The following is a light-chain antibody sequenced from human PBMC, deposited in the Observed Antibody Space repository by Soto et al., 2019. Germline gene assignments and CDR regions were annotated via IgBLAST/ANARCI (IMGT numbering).Light chain of an antibody. CDR2: DAS. CDR1: QSVSSY. V-gene: IGKV3-11*01. Sequence: EIVLTQSPATLSLSPGERATLSCRASQSVSSYLAWYQQKPGQAPRLLIYDASNRATGIPARFSGSGSGTVFTLTISSLEPEDFAVYYCQQSSNWPLTFGGGTKVEIK. J-gene: IGKJ4*01. CDR3: QQSSNWPLT.